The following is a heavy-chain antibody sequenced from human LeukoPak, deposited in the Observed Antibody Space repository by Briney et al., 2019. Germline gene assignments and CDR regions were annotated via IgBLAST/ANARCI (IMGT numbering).Heavy chain of an antibody. Sequence: GGSLRLSCAASGFTFSSYAMHWVRQAPGKGLEWVAIISYDGINKYYADSVKGRFTISRDNSKNKLYLQMNSLRAEDTAVYYCARAKRNGFDIWGQGTMVTVSS. J-gene: IGHJ3*02. CDR2: ISYDGINK. V-gene: IGHV3-30*04. CDR1: GFTFSSYA. CDR3: ARAKRNGFDI.